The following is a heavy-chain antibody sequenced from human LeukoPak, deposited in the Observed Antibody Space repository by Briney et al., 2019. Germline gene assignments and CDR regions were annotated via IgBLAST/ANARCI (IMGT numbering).Heavy chain of an antibody. CDR1: GFTFSSYG. D-gene: IGHD6-19*01. J-gene: IGHJ4*02. CDR2: ISYDGSNK. CDR3: AKDRGSGWYTFGY. V-gene: IGHV3-30*18. Sequence: GGSLRLSCAASGFTFSSYGMHWVRQAPGKGLEWVAVISYDGSNKYYADSVKGRFPISRDNSKNTLYLQMNSLRAEDTAVYYCAKDRGSGWYTFGYWGQGTLVTVSS.